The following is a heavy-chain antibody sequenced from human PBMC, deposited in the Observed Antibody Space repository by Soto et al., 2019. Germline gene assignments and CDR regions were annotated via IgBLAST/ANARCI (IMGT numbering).Heavy chain of an antibody. Sequence: QVQLVQSGSEVKKPGSSVRVSCQGSGATFNIYAVSWVRQAPGQGLEWMGGIIPLLGTVDIAQKFQGRITLFADTSRTTVDIELRSLTSEDTALYYCASTDCSSHSCSIRGHHYYYGMDVWGQGTSVTVS. J-gene: IGHJ6*02. D-gene: IGHD2-15*01. CDR1: GATFNIYA. CDR3: ASTDCSSHSCSIRGHHYYYGMDV. V-gene: IGHV1-69*06. CDR2: IIPLLGTV.